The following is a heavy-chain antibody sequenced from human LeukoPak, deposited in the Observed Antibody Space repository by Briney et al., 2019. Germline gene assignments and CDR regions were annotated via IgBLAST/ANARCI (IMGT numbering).Heavy chain of an antibody. CDR1: GFTFNNYG. D-gene: IGHD3-3*01. Sequence: GGSLRLSCAASGFTFNNYGMHWVRQAPGKGLEWVAVISYDGSNKYYADSVKGRFTISRDNSKNTLYLQMNSLRAEDTAVYYCAKGVTIFGVVIKYFDYWGQGTLVTVSS. V-gene: IGHV3-30*18. J-gene: IGHJ4*02. CDR2: ISYDGSNK. CDR3: AKGVTIFGVVIKYFDY.